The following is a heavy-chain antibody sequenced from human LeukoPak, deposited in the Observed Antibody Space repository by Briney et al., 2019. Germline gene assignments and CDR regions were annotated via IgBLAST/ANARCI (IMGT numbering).Heavy chain of an antibody. D-gene: IGHD3-10*01. CDR1: GYSFSRYW. Sequence: GESLKISCKGSGYSFSRYWIGWVRQMPGKGLEWMGIIYPGDSNTRYSPSFQGQVTISADKSISTAYLQWSSLKASDAAMYYCARFLYATGRIFDFGAQGTLVTVSS. V-gene: IGHV5-51*03. CDR2: IYPGDSNT. CDR3: ARFLYATGRIFDF. J-gene: IGHJ4*02.